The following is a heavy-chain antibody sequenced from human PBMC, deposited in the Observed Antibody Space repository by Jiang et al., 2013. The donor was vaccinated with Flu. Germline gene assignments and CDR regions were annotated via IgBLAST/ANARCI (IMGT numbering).Heavy chain of an antibody. V-gene: IGHV4-59*01. J-gene: IGHJ5*02. CDR2: IYYSGST. Sequence: GSGLVKPSETLSLTCTVSGGSISSYYWSWIRQPPGKGLEWIGYIYYSGSTNYNPSLKSRVTISVDTSKNQFSLKLSSVTAADTAVYYCARHSPPIRSTNLEGVMSWFDPVGPGNPGPPSP. CDR3: ARHSPPIRSTNLEGVMSWFDP. CDR1: GGSISSYY. D-gene: IGHD3-16*01.